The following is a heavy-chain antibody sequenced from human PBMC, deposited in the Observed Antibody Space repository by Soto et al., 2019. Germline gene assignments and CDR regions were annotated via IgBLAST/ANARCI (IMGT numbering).Heavy chain of an antibody. V-gene: IGHV1-69*01. Sequence: QVQLVQSGAEVRKPGSSVRVSCKASGGSFNRHTISWVRQAPGQGLEWMGGIIPLFGTANHAQKFQGRDTIIADESTSTVYMELSSLRSDDTAIYYCARGWGYDSTHYYYAYWGQGTLVIVSS. CDR3: ARGWGYDSTHYYYAY. J-gene: IGHJ4*02. CDR1: GGSFNRHT. CDR2: IIPLFGTA. D-gene: IGHD3-22*01.